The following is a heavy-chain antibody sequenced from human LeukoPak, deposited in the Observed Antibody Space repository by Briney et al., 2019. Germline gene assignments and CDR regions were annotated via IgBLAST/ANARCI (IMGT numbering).Heavy chain of an antibody. CDR3: ARGLARFYGAASDY. CDR2: IYYSGSA. V-gene: IGHV4-30-4*01. Sequence: SQTLSLTCTVSGGSISSGGYYWSWIRQPPGKGLEWIGFIYYSGSAYYNPSLKSRLTISVDTSKNQFSLKLSSVTAADTAVYYCARGLARFYGAASDYWGQGTLVTVSS. CDR1: GGSISSGGYY. D-gene: IGHD3-3*02. J-gene: IGHJ4*02.